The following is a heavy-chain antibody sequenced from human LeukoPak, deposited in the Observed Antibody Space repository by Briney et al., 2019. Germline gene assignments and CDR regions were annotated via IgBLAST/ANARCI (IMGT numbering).Heavy chain of an antibody. CDR1: GFTFSSYA. CDR2: ISYDGSNK. Sequence: GGSLRLSCAASGFTFSSYAMHWVRQAPGKGLEWVAVISYDGSNKYYADSVKGRFAISRDNSKNTLYLQMNSLRAEDTAVYYCAKGPITEIDYWGQGTLVTVSS. D-gene: IGHD3-10*01. CDR3: AKGPITEIDY. J-gene: IGHJ4*02. V-gene: IGHV3-30*09.